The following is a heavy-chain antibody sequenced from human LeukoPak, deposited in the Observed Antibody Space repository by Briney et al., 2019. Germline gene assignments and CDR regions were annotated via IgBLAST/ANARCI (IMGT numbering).Heavy chain of an antibody. J-gene: IGHJ4*02. D-gene: IGHD1-26*01. V-gene: IGHV3-30*02. CDR3: AKDRRSGSYYSMDY. Sequence: PGGSLRLSCAASGFNFSSYGMHWVRQAPGKGLEWVTSIWFDGSNIHYADSVKGRVIISRDNSKNTLSLQMNSLRAEDTAVYYCAKDRRSGSYYSMDYWGQGTLVTVSS. CDR2: IWFDGSNI. CDR1: GFNFSSYG.